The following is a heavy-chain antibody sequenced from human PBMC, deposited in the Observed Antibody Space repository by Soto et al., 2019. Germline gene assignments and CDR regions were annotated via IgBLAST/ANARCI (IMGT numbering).Heavy chain of an antibody. D-gene: IGHD2-15*01. CDR2: INSDGSST. Sequence: EVQLVESGGGLVQPGGSLRLSCAASGFTFSSYWMHWVRQAPGKGLVWVSRINSDGSSTSYADSVKGRFTISRDNAKNTEYLQMNRLRAEDTAVYYCARTSLVVPAATREDYWGQGTLVTVSS. V-gene: IGHV3-74*01. J-gene: IGHJ4*02. CDR1: GFTFSSYW. CDR3: ARTSLVVPAATREDY.